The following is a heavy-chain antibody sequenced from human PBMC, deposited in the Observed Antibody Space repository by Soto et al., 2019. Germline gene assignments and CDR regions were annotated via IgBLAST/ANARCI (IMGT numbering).Heavy chain of an antibody. CDR2: INPNSGGT. D-gene: IGHD2-2*01. Sequence: ASVKVSCKASGYIFTDYDVNWVRQAPGQGLEWMGWINPNSGGTKYAQKFQGRVTMTTDTSISTAYMELSRLRSDDTAVYYCARPYCGTNSCHNWFDPWGQGTMVTVSS. CDR1: GYIFTDYD. CDR3: ARPYCGTNSCHNWFDP. J-gene: IGHJ5*02. V-gene: IGHV1-2*02.